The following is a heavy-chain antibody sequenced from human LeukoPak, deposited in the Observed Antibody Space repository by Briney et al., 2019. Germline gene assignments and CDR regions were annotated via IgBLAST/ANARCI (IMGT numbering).Heavy chain of an antibody. D-gene: IGHD2-21*02. V-gene: IGHV5-51*01. CDR2: IYPGDSDT. J-gene: IGHJ4*02. CDR1: GYSFTSYW. Sequence: GESLKISCKGSGYSFTSYWIGWVRQMPGKGLEWMGIIYPGDSDTRYSPSFQGQVTISADKSISTAYLQWGSLKASDTAMYYCARAYCGGDCYTASYSHVDYWGQGTLVTVSS. CDR3: ARAYCGGDCYTASYSHVDY.